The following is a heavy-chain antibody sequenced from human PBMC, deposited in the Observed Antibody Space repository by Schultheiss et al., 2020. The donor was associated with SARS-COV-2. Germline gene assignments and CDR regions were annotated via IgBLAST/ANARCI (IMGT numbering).Heavy chain of an antibody. CDR1: GDSISSYY. CDR2: MYYSGSS. Sequence: SETLSLTCTVSGDSISSYYWSWIRQPPRKGLEWIGYMYYSGSSNYNPSLKSRVTMSTDTSKNQFSLKLSSVTAAETAVYYCVRDRGPYDFWSHEGGMDVWGQGTTVTVSS. J-gene: IGHJ6*02. V-gene: IGHV4-59*01. CDR3: VRDRGPYDFWSHEGGMDV. D-gene: IGHD3-3*01.